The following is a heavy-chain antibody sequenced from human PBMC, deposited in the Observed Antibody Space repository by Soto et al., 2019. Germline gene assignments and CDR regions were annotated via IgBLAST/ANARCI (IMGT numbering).Heavy chain of an antibody. CDR2: IYYSGST. V-gene: IGHV4-39*01. D-gene: IGHD2-2*01. J-gene: IGHJ4*02. Sequence: PSETLSLTCTVSGGSISSSSYYWGWIRQPPGKGLEWIGSIYYSGSTYYNPSLKSRVTISVDTSKNQFSLKLSSVTAADTAVYYCARLWALVVPAAMPFDYWGQGTLVTVSS. CDR3: ARLWALVVPAAMPFDY. CDR1: GGSISSSSYY.